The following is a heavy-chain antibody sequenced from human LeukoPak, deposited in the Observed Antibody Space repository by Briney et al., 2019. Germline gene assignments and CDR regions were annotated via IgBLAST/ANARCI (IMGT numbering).Heavy chain of an antibody. V-gene: IGHV4-4*07. D-gene: IGHD2-2*01. J-gene: IGHJ4*02. Sequence: SETLSLTCTVSGDSISSFYWSWIRQPAGKGLEWIGHIYTNERTNYNPSPKTRVTMSVDTSKNQFSLKLSSVTAADTAVYYCAREAGYPARFDYWGQGTLVTVSS. CDR2: IYTNERT. CDR1: GDSISSFY. CDR3: AREAGYPARFDY.